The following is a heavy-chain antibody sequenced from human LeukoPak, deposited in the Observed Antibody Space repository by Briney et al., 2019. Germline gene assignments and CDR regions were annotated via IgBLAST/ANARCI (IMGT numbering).Heavy chain of an antibody. Sequence: SETLSLTCTVSGGSISSYYWSWIRQPPGKGLTWIGYIYYSGSTNYNPSLKSRVTISVDTSKNQFSLKLSSVTAADTAVYYCARGINYGSGRTRVGMDVWGKGTTVTVSS. J-gene: IGHJ6*04. V-gene: IGHV4-59*01. CDR1: GGSISSYY. D-gene: IGHD3-10*01. CDR2: IYYSGST. CDR3: ARGINYGSGRTRVGMDV.